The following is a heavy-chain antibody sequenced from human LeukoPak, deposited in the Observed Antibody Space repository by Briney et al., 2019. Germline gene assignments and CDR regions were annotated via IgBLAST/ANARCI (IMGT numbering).Heavy chain of an antibody. Sequence: GRSLRLSCAASGFTFSSYAMHWVRQAPGKGLDWVAVISYDGSNKYYADSVKGRFTISRDNSKNTLYLQMNSLRAEDTAVYYCARAGGYYDSSGYSYYFDYWGQGTLVTVSS. D-gene: IGHD3-22*01. V-gene: IGHV3-30-3*01. CDR1: GFTFSSYA. CDR2: ISYDGSNK. J-gene: IGHJ4*02. CDR3: ARAGGYYDSSGYSYYFDY.